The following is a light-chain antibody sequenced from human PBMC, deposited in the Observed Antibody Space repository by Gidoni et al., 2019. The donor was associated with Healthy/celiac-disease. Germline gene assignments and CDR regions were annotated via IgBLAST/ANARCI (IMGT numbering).Light chain of an antibody. CDR3: QQYNNWPPVLT. J-gene: IGKJ4*01. CDR1: QSVSSN. CDR2: GAS. V-gene: IGKV3-15*01. Sequence: EIVITQSPATLSVSPGERATLSCSARQSVSSNLAWYQQKPGQAPRLLIYGASTRATGSPARCSGSGSGTEFTLTISSLQSEEFAVYYCQQYNNWPPVLTFGGGTKVEIK.